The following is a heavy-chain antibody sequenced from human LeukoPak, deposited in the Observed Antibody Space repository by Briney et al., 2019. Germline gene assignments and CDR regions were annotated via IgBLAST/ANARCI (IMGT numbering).Heavy chain of an antibody. V-gene: IGHV4-34*01. CDR2: INHSGST. Sequence: PSETLSLTCVVYGGSFSDYFWSWIRQSPGKGLEWIGEINHSGSTNYNPSLKSRVTISVDTSKNQFSLKLSSVTAADTAVYYCAREVTSEATPYFIDYWGQGTLVTVSS. D-gene: IGHD6-25*01. J-gene: IGHJ4*02. CDR3: AREVTSEATPYFIDY. CDR1: GGSFSDYF.